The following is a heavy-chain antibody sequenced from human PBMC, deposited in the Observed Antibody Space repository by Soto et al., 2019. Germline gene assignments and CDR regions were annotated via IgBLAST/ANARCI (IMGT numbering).Heavy chain of an antibody. J-gene: IGHJ6*03. D-gene: IGHD3-9*01. CDR2: ISWNSGSI. CDR1: GFTFDDYA. V-gene: IGHV3-9*01. Sequence: GGSLRLSCAASGFTFDDYAMHWVRQAPGKGLEWVSGISWNSGSIGYADSVKGRFTISRDNAKNSLYLQMNSLRAEDTALYYCAKSSNDILTGYYRRPYYYYMDVWGKGTTVTVSS. CDR3: AKSSNDILTGYYRRPYYYYMDV.